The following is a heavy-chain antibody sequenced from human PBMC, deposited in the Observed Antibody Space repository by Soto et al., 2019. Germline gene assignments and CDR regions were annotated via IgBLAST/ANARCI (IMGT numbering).Heavy chain of an antibody. CDR1: GFIFSNYA. D-gene: IGHD3-3*01. J-gene: IGHJ4*02. Sequence: GGSLRLSCAASGFIFSNYAMTWVRQAPGKGLEWVSSIRGSGGRTYYAASVKGRFTISRDNSKNTLYLQMNSLRAEDTAVYYCAQPPFGIFGVVTYFDYWGQGTLVTVSS. CDR3: AQPPFGIFGVVTYFDY. V-gene: IGHV3-23*01. CDR2: IRGSGGRT.